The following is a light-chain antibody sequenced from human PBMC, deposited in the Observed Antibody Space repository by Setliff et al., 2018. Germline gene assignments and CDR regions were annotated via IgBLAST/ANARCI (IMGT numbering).Light chain of an antibody. V-gene: IGLV2-14*01. Sequence: SALTQPASVSGSPGQSITISCTGTSSDVGGYKYVSWYQQYPGKAPRLMIYEVSNRPSGVSNRFSGSKSGNTASLTISGLQAEDEADYYCNSYTSTSTLVFGTGTKV. CDR3: NSYTSTSTLV. CDR1: SSDVGGYKY. J-gene: IGLJ1*01. CDR2: EVS.